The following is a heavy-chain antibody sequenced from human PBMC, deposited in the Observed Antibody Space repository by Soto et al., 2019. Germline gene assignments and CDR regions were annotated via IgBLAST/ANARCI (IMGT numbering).Heavy chain of an antibody. CDR2: ISRSSSHI. V-gene: IGHV3-21*01. Sequence: GGSLRLSCAASGFTFSSYSMNWVRQAPGKGLEWVSSISRSSSHIYYADSVKGRFTISRDNAKNSLYLQMNSLRAEDTAVYYCARDQVETVMEGRLTAVSLLGYYGMDVWGQGTTVTVSS. J-gene: IGHJ6*02. CDR3: ARDQVETVMEGRLTAVSLLGYYGMDV. D-gene: IGHD5-18*01. CDR1: GFTFSSYS.